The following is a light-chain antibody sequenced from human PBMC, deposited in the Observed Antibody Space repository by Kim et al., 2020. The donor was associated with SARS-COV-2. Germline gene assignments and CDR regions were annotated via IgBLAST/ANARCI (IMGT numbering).Light chain of an antibody. J-gene: IGKJ4*01. CDR3: HYYGSSIT. CDR2: GAS. Sequence: SLSPGERATLSCSASQSFGSSYLAWYQQKPGQTPRHLIYGASRRATGIPDRFSGSGSGTDFTLNISRLEPEDFAVYYCHYYGSSITFGGGTKLEI. V-gene: IGKV3-20*01. CDR1: QSFGSSY.